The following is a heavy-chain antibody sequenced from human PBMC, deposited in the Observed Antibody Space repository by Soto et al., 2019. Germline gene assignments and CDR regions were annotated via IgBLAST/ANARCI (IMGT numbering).Heavy chain of an antibody. D-gene: IGHD6-13*01. CDR1: GYTFTSYG. V-gene: IGHV1-18*01. CDR3: ARDLGIAAANWFDP. CDR2: ISAYNGNT. Sequence: ASLKVSCKASGYTFTSYGISWVRQAPGQGLEWMGWISAYNGNTNYAQKLQGRVTMTTDTSTSTAYMELRSLRSDDTAVYYCARDLGIAAANWFDPWGQGTLVNVSS. J-gene: IGHJ5*02.